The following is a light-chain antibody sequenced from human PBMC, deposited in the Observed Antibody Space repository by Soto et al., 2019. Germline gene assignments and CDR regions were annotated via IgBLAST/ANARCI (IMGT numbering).Light chain of an antibody. Sequence: NFMLTQPHSVSESPGKTITISCTGSGGSIANNYVQWYQQRPGSAPTTMIYEDNHRPSGVPDRFSASVDSSSNSASLIISGLKAEDEADYYCQSYDSNAVVFGGGTKLTVL. CDR3: QSYDSNAVV. CDR1: GGSIANNY. V-gene: IGLV6-57*02. J-gene: IGLJ2*01. CDR2: EDN.